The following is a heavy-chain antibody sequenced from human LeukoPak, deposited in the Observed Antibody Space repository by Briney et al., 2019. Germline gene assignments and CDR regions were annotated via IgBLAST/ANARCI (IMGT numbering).Heavy chain of an antibody. Sequence: PSETLSLTCTVSGGSISSSSYYWGWIRQPPGKGLEWIGSIYYSGSTYYNPSLKSRVTISVDTSKNQFSLKLSSVTAADTAVYYCVYDYGDTEVYYYMDVWGKGTTVTVSS. CDR1: GGSISSSSYY. J-gene: IGHJ6*03. V-gene: IGHV4-39*07. CDR2: IYYSGST. D-gene: IGHD4-17*01. CDR3: VYDYGDTEVYYYMDV.